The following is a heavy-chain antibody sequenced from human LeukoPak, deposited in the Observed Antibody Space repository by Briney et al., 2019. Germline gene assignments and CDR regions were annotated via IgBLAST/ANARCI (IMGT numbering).Heavy chain of an antibody. CDR2: ISWDGGST. J-gene: IGHJ4*02. V-gene: IGHV3-43D*03. CDR3: AKGDCSSTSCYPDY. D-gene: IGHD2-2*01. Sequence: GGSPRLSCAASGFTFDDYAMHWVRQAPGKGLEWVSLISWDGGSTYYADSVKGRFTISRDNSKHSLYLQMNSLRAEDTALYYCAKGDCSSTSCYPDYWGQGTLVTVSS. CDR1: GFTFDDYA.